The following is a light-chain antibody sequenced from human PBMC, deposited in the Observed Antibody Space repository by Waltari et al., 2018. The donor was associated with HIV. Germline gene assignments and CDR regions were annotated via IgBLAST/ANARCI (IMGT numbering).Light chain of an antibody. Sequence: AGLTQPPSVSKGLRQTATITCSGNNSNVGNQGPAWLQHHQGPPPKPPSYRSDSRPSGISERFSASRSGNMAVLTIIGLQPEDEDDYDCSAWDITLSALVFGTGTKVTVL. V-gene: IGLV10-54*04. CDR3: SAWDITLSALV. CDR1: NSNVGNQG. CDR2: RSD. J-gene: IGLJ1*01.